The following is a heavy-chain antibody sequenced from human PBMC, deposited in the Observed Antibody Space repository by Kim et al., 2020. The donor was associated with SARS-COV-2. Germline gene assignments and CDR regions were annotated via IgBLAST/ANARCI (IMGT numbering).Heavy chain of an antibody. J-gene: IGHJ4*02. CDR2: ST. CDR3: ARESSRRADY. V-gene: IGHV3-23*01. Sequence: STFYADSVKGRFTISRDNSKNTLFLQLNSLRAKDTALYYCARESSRRADYWGQGTLVTVSS. D-gene: IGHD2-2*01.